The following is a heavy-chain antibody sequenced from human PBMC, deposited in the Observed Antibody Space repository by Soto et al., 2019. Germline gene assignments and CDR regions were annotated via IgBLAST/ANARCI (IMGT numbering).Heavy chain of an antibody. CDR2: IYYSGGT. CDR1: GGSISSGDYY. J-gene: IGHJ5*02. V-gene: IGHV4-30-4*01. Sequence: QVQLQESGPGLVKPSQTLSLTCTVSGGSISSGDYYWSWIRQPPGKGLEWIGYIYYSGGTYYNPSLKSRVTISVHPSKNQFALKLSSVTAADTAVYYCARLVQLLQGRWFDPWGQGTLVTVSS. D-gene: IGHD2-15*01. CDR3: ARLVQLLQGRWFDP.